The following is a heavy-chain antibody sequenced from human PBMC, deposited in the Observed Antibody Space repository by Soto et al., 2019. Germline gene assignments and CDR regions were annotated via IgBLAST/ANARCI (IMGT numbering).Heavy chain of an antibody. CDR3: AHRPVTYYYDSSGFDY. J-gene: IGHJ4*02. CDR2: IYWNDDK. CDR1: GFSLSTSGVG. D-gene: IGHD3-22*01. V-gene: IGHV2-5*01. Sequence: QITLKESGPPLVKPTQTLTLTCTFPGFSLSTSGVGVGWIRQPPGKALEWLALIYWNDDKRYSPPLKSRLTITKDTSKYQVVLTMTNMDPVDTATDYCAHRPVTYYYDSSGFDYGGQGTLVTVSS.